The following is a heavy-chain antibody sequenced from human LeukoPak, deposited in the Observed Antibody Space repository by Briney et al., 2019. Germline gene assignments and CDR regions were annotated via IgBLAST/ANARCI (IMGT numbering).Heavy chain of an antibody. D-gene: IGHD3-10*01. CDR3: ARAPGYFGSGSYSTYWYFDL. CDR1: GGSISSYY. V-gene: IGHV4-59*12. J-gene: IGHJ2*01. CDR2: IYYSGST. Sequence: PSETLSLTCTVSGGSISSYYWSWIRQPPGKGLEWIGYIYYSGSTNYNPSLKSRVTISVDRSKNQFSLKLTSVTAADAAVYYCARAPGYFGSGSYSTYWYFDLWGRGTLVTVSS.